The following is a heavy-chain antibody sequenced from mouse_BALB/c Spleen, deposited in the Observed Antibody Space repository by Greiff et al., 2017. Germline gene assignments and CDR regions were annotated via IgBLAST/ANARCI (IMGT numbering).Heavy chain of an antibody. CDR1: GFSLTGYG. Sequence: QVQLQQSGPGLVAPSQSLSITCTVSGFSLTGYGVNWVRQPPGKGLEWLGMIWGDGSTDYNSALKSRLSISKDNSKSQVFLRMNSLQTDDTARYYCARVQGDYDGLAYWGQGTLVTVSA. CDR2: IWGDGST. V-gene: IGHV2-6-7*01. D-gene: IGHD2-4*01. J-gene: IGHJ3*01. CDR3: ARVQGDYDGLAY.